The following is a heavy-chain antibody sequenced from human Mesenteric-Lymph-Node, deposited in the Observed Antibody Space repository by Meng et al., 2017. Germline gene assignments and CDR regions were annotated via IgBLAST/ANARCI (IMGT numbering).Heavy chain of an antibody. Sequence: VQLQQSGPGLVNPSHTLSLTCSVSGGSISSGDSYWSWIRQPPGKGLEWIGYIYYSGSTYYNPSLRSRITISVDTSKNQFSLRLRSVTAADTAVYHCLRGSGGSVWGQGTLVTVSS. J-gene: IGHJ1*01. CDR3: LRGSGGSV. CDR1: GGSISSGDSY. D-gene: IGHD3-10*01. CDR2: IYYSGST. V-gene: IGHV4-30-4*01.